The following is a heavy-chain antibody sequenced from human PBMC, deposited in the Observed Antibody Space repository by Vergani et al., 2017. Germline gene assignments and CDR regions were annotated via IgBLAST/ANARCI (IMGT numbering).Heavy chain of an antibody. J-gene: IGHJ3*02. CDR1: GFTFDDYA. CDR3: ARDGGGSYYGAFDI. Sequence: EVQLVESGGGLIQPGGSLRLSCAASGFTFDDYAMHWVRQAPGKGLEWVSGISWNSGSIGYADSVKGRFTISRDNAKNSLYLQMNSLRAEDTAVYYCARDGGGSYYGAFDIWGQGTMVTVSS. V-gene: IGHV3-9*01. CDR2: ISWNSGSI. D-gene: IGHD1-26*01.